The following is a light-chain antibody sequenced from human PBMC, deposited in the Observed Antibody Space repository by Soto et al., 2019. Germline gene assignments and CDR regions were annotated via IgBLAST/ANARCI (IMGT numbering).Light chain of an antibody. CDR2: LGS. CDR3: MQALQTPYT. V-gene: IGKV2-28*01. J-gene: IGKJ4*01. Sequence: DIVMTQSPLSLPVTPGEPASISCRSGQSLLHSDGSYYLDWYLQKPGQSPQLLIHLGSHRASGAPDRFSGSGSGTDFTLKISRVEAEDVGFYYCMQALQTPYTFGGRTKVEIK. CDR1: QSLLHSDGSYY.